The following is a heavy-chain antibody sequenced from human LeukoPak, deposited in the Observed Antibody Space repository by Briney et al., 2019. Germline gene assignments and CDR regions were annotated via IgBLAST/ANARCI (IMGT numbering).Heavy chain of an antibody. CDR3: ARCNGGDCYSMGY. CDR1: GFTFSSYA. D-gene: IGHD2-21*02. CDR2: ISGSGGGT. Sequence: GGSLRLSCAASGFTFSSYAMSWVRQAPGKGLEWVSAISGSGGGTYYADSVRGRFTISRDNSKNTLYLQMNSLRAEDTAVYYCARCNGGDCYSMGYWGQGTLVTVSS. J-gene: IGHJ4*02. V-gene: IGHV3-23*01.